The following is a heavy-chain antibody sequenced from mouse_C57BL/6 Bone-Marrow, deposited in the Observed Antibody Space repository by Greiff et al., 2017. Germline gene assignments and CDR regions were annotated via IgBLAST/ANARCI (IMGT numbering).Heavy chain of an antibody. CDR3: ARGPYYYGSSYGYYAMDY. CDR2: IDPSDSYT. D-gene: IGHD1-1*01. J-gene: IGHJ4*01. V-gene: IGHV1-69*01. Sequence: QVQLQQSGAELVMPGASVKLSCKASGYTFTSYWMHWVKQRPGQGLEWIGEIDPSDSYTNYNQKFKGKSTLTVDKSSSTAYMQLSSLTSEDSAVYYCARGPYYYGSSYGYYAMDYWGQGTSVTVSS. CDR1: GYTFTSYW.